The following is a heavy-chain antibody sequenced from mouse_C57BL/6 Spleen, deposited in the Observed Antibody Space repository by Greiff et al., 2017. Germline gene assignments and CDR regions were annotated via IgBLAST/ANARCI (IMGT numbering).Heavy chain of an antibody. V-gene: IGHV1-81*01. D-gene: IGHD2-4*01. CDR3: IWDYEETWFAY. CDR1: GYTFTSYG. J-gene: IGHJ3*01. Sequence: QVQLQQSGAELARPGASVKLSCKASGYTFTSYGISWVKQRTGQGLEWIGEIYPRSGNTYYNEKFKGKATLTADKSSSTAYMALRSLTSEDSAVXCCIWDYEETWFAYWGQGTLVTVSA. CDR2: IYPRSGNT.